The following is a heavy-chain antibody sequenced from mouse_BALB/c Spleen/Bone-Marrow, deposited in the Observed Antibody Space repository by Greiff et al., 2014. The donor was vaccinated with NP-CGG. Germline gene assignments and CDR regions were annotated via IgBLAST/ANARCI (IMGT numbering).Heavy chain of an antibody. CDR3: ARAITDAMDY. D-gene: IGHD2-4*01. CDR2: INSGSGGT. V-gene: IGHV1-54*01. Sequence: VQVVESGAELVRPGTSVKVSCKGSGYAFTNYLIEWVKQRPGQGLEWIGVINSGSGGTKYNEKFKGKATLTADKSSSNAYMQLSSLTSDDSAVYFCARAITDAMDYWGQGTSVTFSS. J-gene: IGHJ4*01. CDR1: GYAFTNYL.